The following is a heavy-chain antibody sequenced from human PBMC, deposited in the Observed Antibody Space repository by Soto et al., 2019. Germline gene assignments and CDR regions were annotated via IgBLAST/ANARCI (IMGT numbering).Heavy chain of an antibody. Sequence: SVKVSCKASGGTFSSYAISWVRQAPGQGLEWMGGVIPIFGTANYAQKFQGRVTITADESTSTAYMELSSLRSEDTAVYYCARGSASDSSGYYYEDYYYYGMDVWGQGTTVTVSS. J-gene: IGHJ6*02. CDR1: GGTFSSYA. CDR3: ARGSASDSSGYYYEDYYYYGMDV. CDR2: VIPIFGTA. D-gene: IGHD3-22*01. V-gene: IGHV1-69*13.